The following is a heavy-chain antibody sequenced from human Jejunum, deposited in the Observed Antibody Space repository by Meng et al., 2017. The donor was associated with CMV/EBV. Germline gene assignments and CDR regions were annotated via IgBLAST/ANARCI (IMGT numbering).Heavy chain of an antibody. CDR3: ARLSSYSSAYGY. J-gene: IGHJ4*02. CDR1: GYAFMTYD. D-gene: IGHD3-16*01. V-gene: IGHV1-8*03. Sequence: CKASGYAFMTYDINWVRQAPGQGRDWMGWVSPNSDNAGYAQKFQGRVTFTRNSSINTAYMELSSLTYEDTAVYYCARLSSYSSAYGYWGPGTLVTVSS. CDR2: VSPNSDNA.